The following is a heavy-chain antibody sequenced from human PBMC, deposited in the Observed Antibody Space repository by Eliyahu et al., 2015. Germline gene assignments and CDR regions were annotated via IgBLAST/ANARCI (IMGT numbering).Heavy chain of an antibody. Sequence: EVQLVESGGGLVQPGGSLRLSCAASGFTFXSXWRHWVRQAPGKGLVWVSRINSDGSSTSYADSVKGRFTISRDNAKNTLYLQMNSLRAEDTAVYYCANLQDFMVRGAVGHAFDIWGQGTMVTVSS. CDR3: ANLQDFMVRGAVGHAFDI. V-gene: IGHV3-74*01. CDR1: GFTFXSXW. J-gene: IGHJ3*02. D-gene: IGHD3-10*01. CDR2: INSDGSST.